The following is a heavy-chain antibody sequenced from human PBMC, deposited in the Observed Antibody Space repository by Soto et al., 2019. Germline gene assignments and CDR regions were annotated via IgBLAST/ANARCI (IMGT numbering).Heavy chain of an antibody. J-gene: IGHJ4*02. Sequence: QVQLQESGPGLVKPSETLSLTCTVSGGSIGNSYWSWIRQSPGKGLEWIGYIYYSGSSNYNPSLKSRVSISVDTSKNQFSLKLSSVTAADTAVYYCARHGSSWPIFDYWGQGTLVIVSS. V-gene: IGHV4-59*08. CDR1: GGSIGNSY. D-gene: IGHD6-13*01. CDR2: IYYSGSS. CDR3: ARHGSSWPIFDY.